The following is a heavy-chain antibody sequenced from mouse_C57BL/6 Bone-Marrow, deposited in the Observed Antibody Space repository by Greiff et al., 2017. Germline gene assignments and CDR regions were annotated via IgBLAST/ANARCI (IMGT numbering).Heavy chain of an antibody. CDR2: IYPGNSDT. V-gene: IGHV1-5*01. Sequence: EVKLLESGTVLARPGASVKMSCKTSGYTFTSYWMHWVKQRPGQGLEWIGAIYPGNSDTSYNQKFKGKAKLTAVTSASTAYMELSSLTNEDSAVYYGTRALYYYGSSPWFAYWGQGTLVTVSA. CDR1: GYTFTSYW. J-gene: IGHJ3*01. CDR3: TRALYYYGSSPWFAY. D-gene: IGHD1-1*01.